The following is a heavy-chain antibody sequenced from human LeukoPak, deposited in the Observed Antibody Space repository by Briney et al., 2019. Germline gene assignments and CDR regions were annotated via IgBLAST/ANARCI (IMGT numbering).Heavy chain of an antibody. J-gene: IGHJ4*02. Sequence: PSETLSLTCSVSGGSLITYSWSWVRQSPGKRLEWIGYIYYGGTTNYNPSLKSRVTISSDTAKNQFSLRLRSVTAADTAIYYCARDTTVASGMQHWGQGTLLTVSS. D-gene: IGHD4-23*01. V-gene: IGHV4-59*01. CDR2: IYYGGTT. CDR1: GGSLITYS. CDR3: ARDTTVASGMQH.